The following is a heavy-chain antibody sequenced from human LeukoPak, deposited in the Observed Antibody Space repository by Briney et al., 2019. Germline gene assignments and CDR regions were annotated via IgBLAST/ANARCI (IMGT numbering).Heavy chain of an antibody. CDR3: ARVGVFEAAAGKFDY. D-gene: IGHD6-13*01. Sequence: AGGSLRLSCAVSGFTFSSYCMHWVRQAPGKALVCVSRINRGGSDTTYTDSVKARFTISRDNPKNTLYLQMHSLRSEDTAMYYCARVGVFEAAAGKFDYWGQGTLVTVSS. CDR1: GFTFSSYC. V-gene: IGHV3-74*01. J-gene: IGHJ4*02. CDR2: INRGGSDT.